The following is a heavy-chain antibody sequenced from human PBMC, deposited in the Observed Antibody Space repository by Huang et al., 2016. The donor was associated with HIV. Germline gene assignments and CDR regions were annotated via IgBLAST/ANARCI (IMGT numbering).Heavy chain of an antibody. CDR3: ARAGGFEI. Sequence: LSCEASGFKFSNYWMQWVRQAPGKGLMWVSRIKIDGRTTDYADSVKGLFTISRDNAKNTLYLQMSSLTAEDTAIYYCARAGGFEIWGQGTVVTVSS. J-gene: IGHJ3*02. V-gene: IGHV3-74*01. CDR2: IKIDGRTT. CDR1: GFKFSNYW. D-gene: IGHD2-15*01.